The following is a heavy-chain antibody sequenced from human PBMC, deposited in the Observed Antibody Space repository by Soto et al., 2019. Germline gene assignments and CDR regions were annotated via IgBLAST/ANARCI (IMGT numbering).Heavy chain of an antibody. J-gene: IGHJ4*02. Sequence: QVQLVQSGAEVQKPGSSVKVSCKASGGTFSSYTISWVRQAPGQGLEWMGRIIPILGIANYAQKFQGRVTITADKSTRKAYMELSSLRSEDTAVYYCAIGSFRAEVLAATTFDYWGQGTLVTVSS. D-gene: IGHD2-15*01. CDR1: GGTFSSYT. CDR2: IIPILGIA. CDR3: AIGSFRAEVLAATTFDY. V-gene: IGHV1-69*02.